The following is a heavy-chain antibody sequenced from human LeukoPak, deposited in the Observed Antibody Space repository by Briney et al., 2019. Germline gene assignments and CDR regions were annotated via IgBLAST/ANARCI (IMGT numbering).Heavy chain of an antibody. CDR2: ISSSSSYI. J-gene: IGHJ6*02. D-gene: IGHD3-10*01. CDR3: VRFGAKAFYGMDV. CDR1: GFTFSSYS. Sequence: PGGSLRLSCAASGFTFSSYSMNWVRQAPGKGLEWVSSISSSSSYIYYADSVKGRFTISRDNAKNSLYLQMNSLRAEDTAVYYCVRFGAKAFYGMDVWGQGTTVTVSS. V-gene: IGHV3-21*01.